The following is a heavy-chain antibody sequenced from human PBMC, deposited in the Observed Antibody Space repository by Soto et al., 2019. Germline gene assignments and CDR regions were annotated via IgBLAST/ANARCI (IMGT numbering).Heavy chain of an antibody. V-gene: IGHV3-7*01. CDR2: IKQDGSEK. D-gene: IGHD1-26*01. J-gene: IGHJ5*02. CDR3: ARDGGGS. CDR1: GFIFTNYW. Sequence: EVKLVESGGGLVQPGGSLRLSCAASGFIFTNYWMYWARQAPGKGLEWVANIKQDGSEKYYVDSVKGRFTIARDNTKNALYLEMNGLRAEATAVYYCARDGGGSWGQGTLVTVSS.